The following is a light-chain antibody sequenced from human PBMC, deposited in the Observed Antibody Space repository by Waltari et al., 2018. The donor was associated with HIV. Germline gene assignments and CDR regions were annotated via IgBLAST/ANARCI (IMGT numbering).Light chain of an antibody. CDR3: QQYGRSPYT. J-gene: IGKJ2*01. CDR2: GAS. CDR1: QSVSSSY. Sequence: EIVLTQSPGTLSLSPGERATLSCRASQSVSSSYLAWYQQKPGQTPQLLIYGASSRATGIPDRFSGSGSGTDFTLTISRLEPEDFAVYYCQQYGRSPYTFGQGTKLEIK. V-gene: IGKV3-20*01.